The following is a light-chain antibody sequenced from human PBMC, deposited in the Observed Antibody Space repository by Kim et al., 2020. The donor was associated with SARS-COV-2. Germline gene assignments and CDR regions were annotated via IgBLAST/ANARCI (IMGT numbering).Light chain of an antibody. J-gene: IGKJ2*01. CDR1: QSLLHSNGYNY. Sequence: DIVMTQSPLSLPVTPGEPASISCRSSQSLLHSNGYNYLDWYLQKPGQSLQLLIYLGSNRASGVPDRFSGSGSGTDFTLKISRVEAEDVGVYYCMQALQTPNTFGQGTKLEI. CDR3: MQALQTPNT. CDR2: LGS. V-gene: IGKV2-28*01.